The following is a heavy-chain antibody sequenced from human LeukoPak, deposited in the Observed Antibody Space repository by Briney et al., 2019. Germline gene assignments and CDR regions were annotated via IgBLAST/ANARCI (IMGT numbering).Heavy chain of an antibody. J-gene: IGHJ4*02. CDR3: ARDPPSIESRLDY. CDR1: GFTFSDFW. Sequence: GGSLRLSCTASGFTFSDFWMGWVRQAPGKGLEWVANIKQDETEKFYLGSVKGRFTISRDNSKNTLYLQMNSLRAEDTAVYYCARDPPSIESRLDYWGQGTLVTVSS. V-gene: IGHV3-7*01. CDR2: IKQDETEK. D-gene: IGHD2-2*01.